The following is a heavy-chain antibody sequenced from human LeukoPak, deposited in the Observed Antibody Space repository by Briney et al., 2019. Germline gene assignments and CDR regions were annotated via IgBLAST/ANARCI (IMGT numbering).Heavy chain of an antibody. CDR2: IYYSGST. J-gene: IGHJ4*02. CDR1: GGSISSYY. D-gene: IGHD6-13*01. Sequence: PSETLSLTCTVSGGSISSYYWSWIRQPPGKGLEWIGYIYYSGSTNYNPSLKSRVTISVDTSKNQFSLKLSSVTAADTAVYYCARDDPAAAGKYFDYWGQGTLVTVSS. V-gene: IGHV4-59*01. CDR3: ARDDPAAAGKYFDY.